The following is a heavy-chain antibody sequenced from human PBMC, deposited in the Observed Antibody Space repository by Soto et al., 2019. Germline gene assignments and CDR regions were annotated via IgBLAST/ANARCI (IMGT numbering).Heavy chain of an antibody. D-gene: IGHD3-16*02. J-gene: IGHJ3*02. Sequence: EVQLVESGGGLVKPGGSLRLSCAASGFTFSSYSMIWVRQAPGKGLEWVSSISSSSSYIYYADSVKGRFTISRDNAKNSLYLQMNSLRAEDTAVYYCAREGIVAFDIWGQGTMVTVSS. CDR2: ISSSSSYI. CDR3: AREGIVAFDI. CDR1: GFTFSSYS. V-gene: IGHV3-21*01.